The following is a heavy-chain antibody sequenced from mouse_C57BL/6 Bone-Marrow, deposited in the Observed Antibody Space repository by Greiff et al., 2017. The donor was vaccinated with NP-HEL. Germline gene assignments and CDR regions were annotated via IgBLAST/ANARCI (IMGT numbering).Heavy chain of an antibody. CDR1: GFTFSDYG. CDR2: LSSGSSTI. CDR3: ARHYGTLDY. D-gene: IGHD2-1*01. J-gene: IGHJ2*01. V-gene: IGHV5-17*01. Sequence: EVHLVESGGGLVKPGGSLKLSCAASGFTFSDYGMHWVRQAPEQGLEWVAYLSSGSSTIYYADTVKVRFTISRDNAKNTLCLQMTRLMSEDTAMYYCARHYGTLDYWGQGTTLTVSS.